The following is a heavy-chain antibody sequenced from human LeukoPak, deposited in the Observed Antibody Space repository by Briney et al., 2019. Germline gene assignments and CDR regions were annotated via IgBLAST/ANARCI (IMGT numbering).Heavy chain of an antibody. D-gene: IGHD2-21*01. J-gene: IGHJ6*03. CDR3: ARDGVIPKGDYMDV. CDR1: GFTFSSYW. V-gene: IGHV3-7*01. Sequence: PGGSLRLSCAASGFTFSSYWMSWVRQAPGKGPEWVANIKQDGSEKYYVDSVKGRFTISRDNAKNSLYLQMNSLRAEDTAVYYCARDGVIPKGDYMDVWGKGTTVTVSS. CDR2: IKQDGSEK.